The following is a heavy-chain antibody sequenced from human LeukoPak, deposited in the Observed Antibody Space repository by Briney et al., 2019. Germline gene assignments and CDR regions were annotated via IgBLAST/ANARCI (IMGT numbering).Heavy chain of an antibody. J-gene: IGHJ4*02. CDR3: ATSRTLDH. CDR2: IKQDGSEK. Sequence: PGGSLRLSCAAAGFTFSSYWMNWVRQAPGKGLEWVANIKQDGSEKYYVDSVKGRFTISRDNDKNSLYLQMNSLRAEDTAVYYCATSRTLDHWGQGTLVIVSS. V-gene: IGHV3-7*05. CDR1: GFTFSSYW.